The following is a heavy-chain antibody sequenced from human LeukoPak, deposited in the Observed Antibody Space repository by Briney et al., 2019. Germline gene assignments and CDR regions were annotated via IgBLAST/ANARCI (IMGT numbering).Heavy chain of an antibody. CDR1: GFTFRRYW. CDR3: VGFGENY. D-gene: IGHD3-10*01. J-gene: IGHJ4*02. V-gene: IGHV3-7*02. Sequence: AGGSLRLSCAASGFTFRRYWMSWARQASGKGLEWVANIKQDGSEKYYVDSVKGRFTISRDNAKNSLYLQMNSLRAEDTAVYYCVGFGENYWGQGTLVTVSS. CDR2: IKQDGSEK.